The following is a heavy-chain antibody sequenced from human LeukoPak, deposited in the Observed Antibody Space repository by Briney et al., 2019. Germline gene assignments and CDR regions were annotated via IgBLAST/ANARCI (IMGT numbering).Heavy chain of an antibody. CDR1: GFTFSSYE. CDR2: ISSSGSTI. V-gene: IGHV3-48*03. J-gene: IGHJ6*02. D-gene: IGHD6-13*01. Sequence: PGGSLRLSCAASGFTFSSYEMNWVRQAPGKGLEWVSYISSSGSTIYYADSVKGRFTISRDNAKNSLYLQMNSLRAEDTAVYYCARDRKLGMIAAAGTSGMDVWGQGTTVTVSS. CDR3: ARDRKLGMIAAAGTSGMDV.